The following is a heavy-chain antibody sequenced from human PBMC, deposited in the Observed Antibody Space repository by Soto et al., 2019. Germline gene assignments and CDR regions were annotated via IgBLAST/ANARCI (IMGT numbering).Heavy chain of an antibody. CDR1: GQSFSGHS. CDR2: INESGST. Sequence: QVQLQQWGAGLVKPSETLSLSCAVYGQSFSGHSWAWIRQPPGKGLEWIGEINESGSTYYNPSIKSRVTMSTDTSKNQFSLKLSSVSAAETAAYFCARESGIVALPGELEDVKYDYWGQGTLVNVSS. V-gene: IGHV4-34*01. D-gene: IGHD1-1*01. CDR3: ARESGIVALPGELEDVKYDY. J-gene: IGHJ4*02.